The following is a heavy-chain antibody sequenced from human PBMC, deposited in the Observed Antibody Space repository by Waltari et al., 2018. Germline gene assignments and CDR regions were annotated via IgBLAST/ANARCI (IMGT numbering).Heavy chain of an antibody. Sequence: QLQLQESGPGLVKPSETLSLTCTVSGGSISSSSYYWGWIRHPPGKGLEWIGSIDYSGSTYYNPALKSRVTISVDTSKNQFSLKLSSVTAADTAVYYCARRNSSGYYFSYWYFDLWGRGTLVTVSS. CDR1: GGSISSSSYY. J-gene: IGHJ2*01. CDR3: ARRNSSGYYFSYWYFDL. V-gene: IGHV4-39*01. CDR2: IDYSGST. D-gene: IGHD3-22*01.